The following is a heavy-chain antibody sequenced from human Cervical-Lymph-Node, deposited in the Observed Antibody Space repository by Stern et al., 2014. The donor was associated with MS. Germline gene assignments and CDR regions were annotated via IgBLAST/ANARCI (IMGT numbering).Heavy chain of an antibody. Sequence: EVQLVESGGGLVQPGRSLRLSCAVSGITFDYYAMHWVRQAPGKGLEWVAGITWHSTNVEYAASVRGRFTISSDNAKNSLFLQMNSLRPEDTAFYYCVRDKGTMTAAFGNWGPGTLVTVSS. V-gene: IGHV3-9*01. CDR2: ITWHSTNV. J-gene: IGHJ4*02. CDR1: GITFDYYA. D-gene: IGHD3-16*01. CDR3: VRDKGTMTAAFGN.